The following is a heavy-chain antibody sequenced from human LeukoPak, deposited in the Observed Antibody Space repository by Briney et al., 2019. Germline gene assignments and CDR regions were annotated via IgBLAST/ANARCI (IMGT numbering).Heavy chain of an antibody. CDR3: ARGGDMITFGGVIGDY. Sequence: ASVKVSCKASGYTFTGYYMHWVRQAPGQGLEWMGWINPNSGGTNYAQKFQGRVTMTRDTSISTAYMELSRLRSDDTAVYYCARGGDMITFGGVIGDYWGQGTLVTVSS. D-gene: IGHD3-16*02. V-gene: IGHV1-2*02. CDR2: INPNSGGT. J-gene: IGHJ4*02. CDR1: GYTFTGYY.